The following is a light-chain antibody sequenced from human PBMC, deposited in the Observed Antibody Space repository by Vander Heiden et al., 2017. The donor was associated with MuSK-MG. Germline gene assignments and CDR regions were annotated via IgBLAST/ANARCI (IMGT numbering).Light chain of an antibody. CDR2: YDG. V-gene: IGLV3-21*04. CDR3: QVLDRSCDPPSWV. J-gene: IGLJ3*02. Sequence: SSVLTQPPSVSVAPESPARLTCGGTHTASTSVHWYQQQHGPAPLLVIYYDGDRPSGIPERFSGSNSGNTATMTISMFEAGDEADYYSQVLDRSCDPPSWVFGGGTNLTVL. CDR1: HTASTS.